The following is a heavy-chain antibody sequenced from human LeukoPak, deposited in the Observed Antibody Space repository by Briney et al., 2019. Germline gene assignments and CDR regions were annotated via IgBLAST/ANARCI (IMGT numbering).Heavy chain of an antibody. J-gene: IGHJ4*02. CDR1: GFTFSTYN. V-gene: IGHV3-21*01. CDR3: ASSKRYCSSTNCYMVGIDY. D-gene: IGHD2-2*02. Sequence: GGSLGLSCAASGFTFSTYNMNWVRQAPGKGLEWVSSISGSSSYIYYADSLKGRFTVSRDNAKNSLFLQMNSLRAEDTAIYYCASSKRYCSSTNCYMVGIDYWGQGTLVTVSS. CDR2: ISGSSSYI.